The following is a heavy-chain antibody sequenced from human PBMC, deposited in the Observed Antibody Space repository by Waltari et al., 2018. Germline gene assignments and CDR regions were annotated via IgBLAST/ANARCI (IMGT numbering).Heavy chain of an antibody. CDR3: ARDLSQCSTTSCNPHDAFDI. V-gene: IGHV3-48*04. CDR1: GFTFSSYS. J-gene: IGHJ3*02. Sequence: EVQLVESGGGLVQPGGSLRLSCAVSGFTFSSYSMNWVRQAPGKGLEWVSYIRSSGSSMYYADSVKGRFTVSRDNAKNSLYLQMNSLRAEDTAVYYCARDLSQCSTTSCNPHDAFDIWGQGTMVTVSS. CDR2: IRSSGSSM. D-gene: IGHD2-2*01.